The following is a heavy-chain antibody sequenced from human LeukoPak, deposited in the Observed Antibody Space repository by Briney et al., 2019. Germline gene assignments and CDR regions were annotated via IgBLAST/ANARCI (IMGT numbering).Heavy chain of an antibody. Sequence: ASVKVSCKASGYTFTSYYMHWVRQAPGQGLEWMGVINPSGGTTSYAQKFQGRVTMTRDTSTSTLYMELSSLRSEDMAVYYCARGTGIAAAVTSLFQYWGQGTLVTVSS. CDR1: GYTFTSYY. D-gene: IGHD6-13*01. CDR3: ARGTGIAAAVTSLFQY. CDR2: INPSGGTT. J-gene: IGHJ1*01. V-gene: IGHV1-46*01.